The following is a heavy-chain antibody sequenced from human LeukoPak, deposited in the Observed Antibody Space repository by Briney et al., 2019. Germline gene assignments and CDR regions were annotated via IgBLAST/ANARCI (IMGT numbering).Heavy chain of an antibody. CDR3: ARDRGSSGWPNELDY. V-gene: IGHV3-21*01. D-gene: IGHD6-19*01. J-gene: IGHJ4*02. Sequence: PGGSLRLSCAASGFTFSNYSMNWVRQAPGKGLEWVSSISSSSTYIYYADSVRGRFIISRDNAKNSLYLQMHSLRAEDTAVYYCARDRGSSGWPNELDYWGQGTLVTVSS. CDR1: GFTFSNYS. CDR2: ISSSSTYI.